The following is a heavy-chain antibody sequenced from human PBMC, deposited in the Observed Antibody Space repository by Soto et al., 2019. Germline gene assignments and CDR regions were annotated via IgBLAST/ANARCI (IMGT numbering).Heavy chain of an antibody. V-gene: IGHV3-30-3*01. Sequence: QVHLVESGGGVVQPGKSLRLSCVASGFTFDTYGIHWVRQAPGKGLQLVALISYEGSNTYYADSVRGRFTISRDNSKNARYLQMNTLRPEDTGVYYCPRVTPGNSLYYFSGLDFWGQVTPVTVAS. CDR1: GFTFDTYG. D-gene: IGHD5-18*01. CDR2: ISYEGSNT. J-gene: IGHJ6*02. CDR3: PRVTPGNSLYYFSGLDF.